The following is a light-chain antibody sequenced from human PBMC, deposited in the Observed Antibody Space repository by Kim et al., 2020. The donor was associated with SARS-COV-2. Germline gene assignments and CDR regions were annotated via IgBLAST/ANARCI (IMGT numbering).Light chain of an antibody. CDR2: KDT. V-gene: IGLV3-25*03. Sequence: SYELTQPPSVSVSPGQTARITCSGDALPKQFAYWYQQKPGQAPVLVIYKDTERPSGVPERFSCSRSGTTVTLTISGVQAEDEADYYCQSADSSGTYVFGT. CDR3: QSADSSGTYV. J-gene: IGLJ1*01. CDR1: ALPKQF.